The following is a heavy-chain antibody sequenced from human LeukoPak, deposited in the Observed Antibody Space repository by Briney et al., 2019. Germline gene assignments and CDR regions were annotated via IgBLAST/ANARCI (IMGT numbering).Heavy chain of an antibody. CDR3: AAAHWDRREYGSGSYNY. CDR1: GGSISSGSYY. J-gene: IGHJ4*02. CDR2: IYTSGST. V-gene: IGHV4-61*02. D-gene: IGHD3-10*01. Sequence: PSQTLSLTCTVSGGSISSGSYYWSWIRQPAGKGLEWIGRIYTSGSTNYNPSLKSRVTISVDPSKNQFPLKLSSVTAADTAVYYCAAAHWDRREYGSGSYNYWGQGTLVTVSS.